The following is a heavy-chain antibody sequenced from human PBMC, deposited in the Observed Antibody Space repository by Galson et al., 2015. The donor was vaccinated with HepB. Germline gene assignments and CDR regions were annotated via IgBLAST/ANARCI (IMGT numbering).Heavy chain of an antibody. CDR3: ARDSDYYDSSGYYRGNWFDP. D-gene: IGHD3-22*01. V-gene: IGHV1-2*02. CDR1: GYTFTGYY. J-gene: IGHJ5*02. Sequence: SVKVSCKASGYTFTGYYMHWVRQAPGQGLEWMGWINPNSGGTNYAQKFQGRVTMTRDTSISTAYMELSRLRSDDTAVYYCARDSDYYDSSGYYRGNWFDPWGQGTLVTVSS. CDR2: INPNSGGT.